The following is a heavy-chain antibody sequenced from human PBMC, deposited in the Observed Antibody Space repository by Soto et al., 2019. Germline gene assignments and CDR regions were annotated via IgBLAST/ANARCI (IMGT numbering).Heavy chain of an antibody. CDR1: GFTFSSYG. V-gene: IGHV3-30*18. D-gene: IGHD6-13*01. J-gene: IGHJ4*02. Sequence: QVHLVESGGGVVRHGRSLRLACAASGFTFSSYGMHWVRQSPGKGLVWVSVISHDGSNKYYADSVKGRFTISRDNSKNTLYLQMNSLRAEDTAVYYCAKGDRIAAAGHFDYWGQGTLVTVSS. CDR3: AKGDRIAAAGHFDY. CDR2: ISHDGSNK.